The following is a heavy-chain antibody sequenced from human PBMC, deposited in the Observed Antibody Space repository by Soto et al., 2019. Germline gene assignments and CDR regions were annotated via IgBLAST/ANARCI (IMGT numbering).Heavy chain of an antibody. CDR3: ARQAGDPYGTWFDP. CDR1: GFTFSSYE. Sequence: EVQLVESGGGLVQPGGSLRLSCAASGFTFSSYEMNWVRQAPGKGLEWVSYISSSGSTIYYADSVKGRFTISRDNAKNSLYLQMNSLRAEDTAVYYCARQAGDPYGTWFDPWGQGTLVTVSS. CDR2: ISSSGSTI. J-gene: IGHJ5*02. V-gene: IGHV3-48*03. D-gene: IGHD3-10*01.